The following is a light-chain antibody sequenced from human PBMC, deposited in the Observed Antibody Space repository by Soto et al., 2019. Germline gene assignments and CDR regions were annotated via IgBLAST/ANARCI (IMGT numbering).Light chain of an antibody. CDR1: SSDIGSNNY. V-gene: IGLV2-14*01. J-gene: IGLJ3*02. Sequence: QSVLTQPASVSGSPGQSITISCTGTSSDIGSNNYLYWIQQRPGKTPTLIIYEVSNRPSGAATHFSGSKSGNTASLTISGLLPEDEAEYYCSSYTATTRLFGGGSKVTVL. CDR2: EVS. CDR3: SSYTATTRL.